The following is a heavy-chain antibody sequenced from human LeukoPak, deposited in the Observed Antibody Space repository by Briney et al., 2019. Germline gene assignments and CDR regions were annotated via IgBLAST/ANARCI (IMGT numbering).Heavy chain of an antibody. CDR3: ARMMVRGVIYWFDP. D-gene: IGHD3-10*01. J-gene: IGHJ5*02. V-gene: IGHV4-59*01. CDR2: IYYSGST. CDR1: GGSISSYY. Sequence: SETLSLTCTLSGGSISSYYWSWIRQPPGKGLEWIGYIYYSGSTNYNPSLKSRVTISVDTSKNQFSLKLSSVTAADTAVYYCARMMVRGVIYWFDPWGQGTLVTVSS.